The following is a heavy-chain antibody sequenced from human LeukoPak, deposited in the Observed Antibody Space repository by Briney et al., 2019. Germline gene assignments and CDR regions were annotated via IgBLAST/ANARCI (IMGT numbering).Heavy chain of an antibody. V-gene: IGHV3-21*01. CDR1: GFTFSDYS. CDR3: AIIPFDSNGYDY. J-gene: IGHJ4*01. D-gene: IGHD3-22*01. Sequence: PGGSLRLSCAASGFTFSDYSMHWVRQAPGKGLEWVSSISFSSSYIFYADSVKGRFTISRDSAKNSLYLQLNSLRAEDTAVYYCAIIPFDSNGYDYWGQGTLVTVSS. CDR2: ISFSSSYI.